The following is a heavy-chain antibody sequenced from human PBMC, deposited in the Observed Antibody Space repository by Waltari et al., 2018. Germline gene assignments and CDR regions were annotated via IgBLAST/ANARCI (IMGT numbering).Heavy chain of an antibody. D-gene: IGHD3-22*01. CDR2: IYYSGST. CDR3: ARATYDTLDY. J-gene: IGHJ4*02. CDR1: GGSISSYY. Sequence: QVQLQESGPGLVKPSETLSLPCTVSGGSISSYYCSWIRQPPGKGLEWIGYIYYSGSTNYNPSLKSRVTISVDTSKNQFSLKLSSVTAADTAVYYCARATYDTLDYWGQGTLVTVSS. V-gene: IGHV4-59*01.